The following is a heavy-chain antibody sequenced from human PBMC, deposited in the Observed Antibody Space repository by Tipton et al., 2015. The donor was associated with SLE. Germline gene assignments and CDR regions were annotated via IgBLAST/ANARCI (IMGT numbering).Heavy chain of an antibody. Sequence: QLVQSGAEIKKPGASVKVSCKASGYTFTSYAISWVRQAPGQGLEWMGWINPYTGNTDYAQKVQGRVTMTTDTSRSTAYLDLRRLRPDDTAVYYCAERYDTFEIWRQGTMVSVSS. D-gene: IGHD1-1*01. CDR2: INPYTGNT. CDR1: GYTFTSYA. CDR3: AERYDTFEI. V-gene: IGHV1-18*01. J-gene: IGHJ3*02.